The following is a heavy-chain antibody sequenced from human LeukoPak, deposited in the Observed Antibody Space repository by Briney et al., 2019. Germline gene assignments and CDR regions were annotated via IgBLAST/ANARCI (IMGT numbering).Heavy chain of an antibody. V-gene: IGHV1-69*05. CDR1: GRIFSSYS. CDR3: AREYYYDSSALLEYFQH. D-gene: IGHD3-22*01. CDR2: IIPIFGTA. Sequence: PSVKLSCKASGRIFSSYSISWVRQPPTQGLEWMGRIIPIFGTANYAQKFQGRVTITTDESTSTAYMELSSLRSEDTAVYYCAREYYYDSSALLEYFQHWGQGTLVTVSS. J-gene: IGHJ1*01.